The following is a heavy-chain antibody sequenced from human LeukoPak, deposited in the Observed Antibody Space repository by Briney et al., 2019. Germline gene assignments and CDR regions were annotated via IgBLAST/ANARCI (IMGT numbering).Heavy chain of an antibody. J-gene: IGHJ4*02. V-gene: IGHV3-23*01. D-gene: IGHD2-2*01. CDR3: AGRGYCSSTSCYPGHY. CDR2: ISGSGGST. Sequence: GGSLRLSCAASGFTFSSYGMSWVRQAPGKGLEWVSAISGSGGSTYYADSVKGRFTISRDNAKNSLYLQMNSLRAEDTAVYYCAGRGYCSSTSCYPGHYWGQGTLVTVSS. CDR1: GFTFSSYG.